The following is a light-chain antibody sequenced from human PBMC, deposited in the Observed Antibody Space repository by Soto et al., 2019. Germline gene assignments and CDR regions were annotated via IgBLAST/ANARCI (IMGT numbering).Light chain of an antibody. CDR2: GAS. J-gene: IGKJ1*01. CDR1: QSVSNNY. Sequence: DIVMTQSPATLSLSPGERATLSCMASQSVSNNYLAWYQQQPGQAPRLLIYGASNRATGIPDRFSGSGSGTDSPLTISRLEPEDFAVYYCQQYGSSGTLGQGTKVDIK. CDR3: QQYGSSGT. V-gene: IGKV3-20*01.